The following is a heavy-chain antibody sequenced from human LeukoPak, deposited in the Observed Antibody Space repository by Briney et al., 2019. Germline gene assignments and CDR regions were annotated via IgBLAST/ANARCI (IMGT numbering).Heavy chain of an antibody. D-gene: IGHD5-12*01. CDR1: GYTFTSYY. Sequence: GASVKVSCKASGYTFTSYYMHWVRPAPGQGLECMGIINPSAGSTSYAQKFQGRVTMTRDTSTSTVYMELSSLKSDDTAVYYCARRNSGYQDLDFWGQGTLVTVSS. CDR3: ARRNSGYQDLDF. V-gene: IGHV1-46*01. J-gene: IGHJ4*02. CDR2: INPSAGST.